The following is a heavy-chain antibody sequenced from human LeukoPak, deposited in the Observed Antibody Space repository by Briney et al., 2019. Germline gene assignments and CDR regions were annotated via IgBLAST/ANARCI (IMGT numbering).Heavy chain of an antibody. CDR2: IYYSGST. D-gene: IGHD6-13*01. J-gene: IGHJ5*02. CDR3: AREGIAAAGDWFDP. Sequence: SQTLSLTCTVSGGSISSGGYYWSWIRQPPGKGLEWIGYIYYSGSTNYNPSLKSRVTISVDTSKNQFSLKLSSVTAADTAVYYCAREGIAAAGDWFDPWGQGTLVTVSS. V-gene: IGHV4-61*08. CDR1: GGSISSGGYY.